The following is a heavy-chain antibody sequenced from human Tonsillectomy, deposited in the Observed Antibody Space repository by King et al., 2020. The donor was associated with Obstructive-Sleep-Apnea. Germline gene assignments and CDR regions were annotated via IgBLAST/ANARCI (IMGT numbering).Heavy chain of an antibody. J-gene: IGHJ4*02. D-gene: IGHD5-24*01. CDR2: IRSTNHGGTT. CDR1: GLTLTNVW. Sequence: VQLVESGGGLVKSGGSLRLSCVVSGLTLTNVWMSWVRQAPGKGLEWVGRIRSTNHGGTTEYAAPVRGRFTISRDDSKNTRYLKMNSLKTEDTAVYYWIPESGREGYTKGGQGTLVTVSS. CDR3: IPESGREGYTK. V-gene: IGHV3-15*01.